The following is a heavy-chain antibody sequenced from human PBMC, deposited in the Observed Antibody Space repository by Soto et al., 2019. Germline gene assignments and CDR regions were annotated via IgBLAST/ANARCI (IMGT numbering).Heavy chain of an antibody. V-gene: IGHV2-5*02. Sequence: PTLVKPTQTLTLTCTFSGCALSTSGVGVGWIRQPPGKALEWLALIHWDDDKRYSASLKRRLTITRGTSKNQVVLTMTNMDPVDTGTYFCARGVGDYVLMAYWGQGTLVTVSS. CDR3: ARGVGDYVLMAY. CDR1: GCALSTSGVG. CDR2: IHWDDDK. D-gene: IGHD4-17*01. J-gene: IGHJ4*02.